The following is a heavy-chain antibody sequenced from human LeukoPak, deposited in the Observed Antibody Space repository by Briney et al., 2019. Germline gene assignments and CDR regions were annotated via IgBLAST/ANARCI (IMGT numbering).Heavy chain of an antibody. CDR1: GFTVSSNY. CDR3: AKGDRIAAAGTLADV. D-gene: IGHD6-13*01. Sequence: TGGSLRLSCAASGFTVSSNYMSWVRQAPGKGLEWASFIYTDGGTQYADSVKGRFTISRDNSKNTLYLQMNSLRAEDTAVYYCAKGDRIAAAGTLADVWGQGTTVTVSS. CDR2: IYTDGGT. V-gene: IGHV3-53*01. J-gene: IGHJ6*02.